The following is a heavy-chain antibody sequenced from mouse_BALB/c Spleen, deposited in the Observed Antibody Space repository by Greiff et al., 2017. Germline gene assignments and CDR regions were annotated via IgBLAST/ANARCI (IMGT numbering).Heavy chain of an antibody. D-gene: IGHD2-3*01. CDR2: INPYNDGT. Sequence: EVQRVESGPELVKPGASVKMSCKASGYTFTSYVMHWVKQKPGQGLEWIGYINPYNDGTKYNEKFKGKATLTSDKSSSTAYMELSSLTSEDSAVYYCALDGYSIDYWGQGTTLTVSS. CDR3: ALDGYSIDY. V-gene: IGHV1-14*01. CDR1: GYTFTSYV. J-gene: IGHJ2*01.